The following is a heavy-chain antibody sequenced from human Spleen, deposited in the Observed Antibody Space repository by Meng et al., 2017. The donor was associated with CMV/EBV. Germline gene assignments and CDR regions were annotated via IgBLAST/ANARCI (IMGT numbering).Heavy chain of an antibody. CDR3: ARAGWNAHNLDL. D-gene: IGHD1-1*01. CDR2: ISSSGGNI. CDR1: GFTFSGYY. Sequence: GESLKISCAASGFTFSGYYMTWIRQAPGKGLEWLSFISSSGGNIYYADSVKGRFIISRDNAKNSLYLQMNSLRDEDTAVYYCARAGWNAHNLDLWGQGTLVTVSS. V-gene: IGHV3-11*01. J-gene: IGHJ5*02.